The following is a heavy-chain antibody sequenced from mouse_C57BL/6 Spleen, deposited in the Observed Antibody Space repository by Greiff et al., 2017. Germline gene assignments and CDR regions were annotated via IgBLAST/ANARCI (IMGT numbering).Heavy chain of an antibody. Sequence: VNVVESGPGLVAPSQSLSITCTVSGFSLTSYGVDWVRQSPGKGLEWLGVIWGVGSTNYNSALKSRLSISKDNSKSQVFLKMNSLQTDDTAMYYCATAYYSNPGLDYWGQGTLVTVSA. J-gene: IGHJ3*01. D-gene: IGHD2-5*01. V-gene: IGHV2-6*01. CDR2: IWGVGST. CDR1: GFSLTSYG. CDR3: ATAYYSNPGLDY.